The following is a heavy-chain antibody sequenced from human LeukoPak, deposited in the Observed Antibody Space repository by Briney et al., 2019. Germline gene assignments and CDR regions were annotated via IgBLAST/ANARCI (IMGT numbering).Heavy chain of an antibody. V-gene: IGHV4-39*01. CDR1: GGSISSSSYY. Sequence: SETLSLTCTVSGGSISSSSYYWGWIRQPPGEGLEWIGSIYYSGSTYYNPSLKSRVTISVDTSKNQFSLKLSSVTAADTAVYYCARHGYSGYSYYFDYWGQGTLVTVSS. CDR3: ARHGYSGYSYYFDY. CDR2: IYYSGST. D-gene: IGHD5-12*01. J-gene: IGHJ4*02.